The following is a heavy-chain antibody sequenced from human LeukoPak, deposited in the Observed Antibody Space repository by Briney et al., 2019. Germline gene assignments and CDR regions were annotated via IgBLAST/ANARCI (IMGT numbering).Heavy chain of an antibody. J-gene: IGHJ4*02. D-gene: IGHD3-10*01. CDR2: INHSGST. CDR3: ARGPALYYGSGSYSRTLSDY. Sequence: SETLSLTCAVYGGSFSGYYWSWIRQPPGKGLEWIGEINHSGSTNYNPSLKSRVTISVDTSKNQFSLKLSSVTAADTAVYYCARGPALYYGSGSYSRTLSDYWGQGTLVTVSS. V-gene: IGHV4-34*01. CDR1: GGSFSGYY.